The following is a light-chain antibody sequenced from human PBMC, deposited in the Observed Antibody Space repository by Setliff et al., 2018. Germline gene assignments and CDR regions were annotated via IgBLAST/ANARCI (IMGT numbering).Light chain of an antibody. CDR2: KDT. J-gene: IGLJ1*01. CDR1: ALPNRY. V-gene: IGLV3-25*03. Sequence: SYELTQPPSVSVSPGQTARITCSGDALPNRYVYWYQQKPGQAPLLLIYKDTERPSGIPERFSGSSSGTTVTLTISGVQAEDEADYYCQSADNSGPFVGTGTKVTV. CDR3: QSADNSGPF.